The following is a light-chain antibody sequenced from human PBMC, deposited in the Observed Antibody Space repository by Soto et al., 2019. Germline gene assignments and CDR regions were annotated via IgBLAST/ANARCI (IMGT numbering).Light chain of an antibody. CDR3: QQYNNWPRT. V-gene: IGKV3-15*01. CDR2: DAS. CDR1: QSVNSN. Sequence: EIVMTQSPATLSVSPGEGSTLSCRASQSVNSNLAWYQQTRGQAPRLLMFDASTRATGIPARFSGSGSGTEFTLTSSSLQSEDFGIYYCQQYNNWPRTFGQGTKVDIK. J-gene: IGKJ1*01.